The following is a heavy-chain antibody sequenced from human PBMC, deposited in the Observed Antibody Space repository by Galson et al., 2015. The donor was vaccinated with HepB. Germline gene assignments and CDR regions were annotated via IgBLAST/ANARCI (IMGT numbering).Heavy chain of an antibody. V-gene: IGHV5-10-1*01. CDR1: GYIFTNYW. D-gene: IGHD5-18*01. Sequence: QSGAEVKKPGESLRISCKGSGYIFTNYWIIWVRQMPGKGLEWMGKIDPSDSYTKYSPSFQGHVTISADRSINTAYLQWGSLKASDTAMYYCARRRGYNPGLSFDYWGQGTLVTVSS. J-gene: IGHJ4*02. CDR3: ARRRGYNPGLSFDY. CDR2: IDPSDSYT.